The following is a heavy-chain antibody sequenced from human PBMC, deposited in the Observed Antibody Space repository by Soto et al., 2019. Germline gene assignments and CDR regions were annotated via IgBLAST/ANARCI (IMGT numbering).Heavy chain of an antibody. CDR2: IYYSGST. D-gene: IGHD2-21*02. CDR3: ASEYCGGDRYSLYYFDY. V-gene: IGHV4-30-4*01. J-gene: IGHJ4*02. CDR1: GGSISSGDYY. Sequence: QVQLQESGPGLVKPSQTLSLTCTVSGGSISSGDYYWSWIRQPPGKGLEWIGYIYYSGSTYYNPSLKSRVTISVDTSKNQFSLKLSSVTAADTAVYYCASEYCGGDRYSLYYFDYWGQGTLVTVSS.